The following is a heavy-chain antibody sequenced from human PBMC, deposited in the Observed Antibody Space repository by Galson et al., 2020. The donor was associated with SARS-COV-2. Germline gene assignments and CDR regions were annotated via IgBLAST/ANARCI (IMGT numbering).Heavy chain of an antibody. Sequence: GGSLRLSCAASGFSFDKYGFNWVRQAPGKGQEWVSGISWNAGSKHYADSVTGRFTISRDNAKSSLYLQMNSLRGEDTALYYCARGHEEPGDYWGQGTLVTVSS. CDR2: ISWNAGSK. CDR3: ARGHEEPGDY. D-gene: IGHD1-26*01. J-gene: IGHJ4*02. V-gene: IGHV3-20*04. CDR1: GFSFDKYG.